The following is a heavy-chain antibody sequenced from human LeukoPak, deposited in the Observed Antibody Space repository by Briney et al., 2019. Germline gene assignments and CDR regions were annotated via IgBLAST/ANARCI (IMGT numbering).Heavy chain of an antibody. J-gene: IGHJ4*02. D-gene: IGHD2-21*02. CDR2: ISGSGGSA. CDR3: AKAYCGGDCYSGVDFFDY. CDR1: EFTLRRHA. V-gene: IGHV3-23*01. Sequence: GGSLRLSCAASEFTLRRHALNWVRQAPGKGLEWVSAISGSGGSAYYADSVKGRFTISRDNSKNTLYLQMNSLRAEDTAVYYCAKAYCGGDCYSGVDFFDYWGQGALVTVSS.